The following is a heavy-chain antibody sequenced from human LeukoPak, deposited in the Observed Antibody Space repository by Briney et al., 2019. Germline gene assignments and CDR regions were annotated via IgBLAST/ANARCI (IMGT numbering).Heavy chain of an antibody. CDR2: ISGSGGST. D-gene: IGHD2-2*01. CDR1: GFTFSSYA. J-gene: IGHJ3*01. CDR3: AKGNIGYCSSTSCQDAFDV. Sequence: GGSLRLSCAASGFTFSSYAMSWVRQAPGKGLEWVSAISGSGGSTHYADSVKGRFTISRDNSKNTVYLQMNSLRVEDTAIYYCAKGNIGYCSSTSCQDAFDVWGRGTMVPVSS. V-gene: IGHV3-23*01.